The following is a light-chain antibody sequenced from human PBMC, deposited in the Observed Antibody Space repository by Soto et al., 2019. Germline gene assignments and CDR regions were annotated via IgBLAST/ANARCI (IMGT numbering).Light chain of an antibody. CDR3: QQYGSSSIT. V-gene: IGKV3-20*01. J-gene: IGKJ5*01. Sequence: EIVLTQSPGTLSLSPGERATLSCRASQSVSNTYLAWYQQKPCQAPRLLIYGASSRATSIPDRFSGSGSVTDFTLPISRLEPEDFAVYYCQQYGSSSITFGQGTRLEIK. CDR1: QSVSNTY. CDR2: GAS.